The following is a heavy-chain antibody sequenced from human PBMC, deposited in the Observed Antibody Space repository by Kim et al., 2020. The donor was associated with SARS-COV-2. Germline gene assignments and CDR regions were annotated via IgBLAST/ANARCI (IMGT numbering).Heavy chain of an antibody. J-gene: IGHJ6*02. CDR3: ARGEYSSLYGMDV. D-gene: IGHD6-6*01. V-gene: IGHV1-69*01. Sequence: AQKFQGRVTITADESTSTAYMELSSLGSEDTAVYYCARGEYSSLYGMDVWGQGTTVTVSS.